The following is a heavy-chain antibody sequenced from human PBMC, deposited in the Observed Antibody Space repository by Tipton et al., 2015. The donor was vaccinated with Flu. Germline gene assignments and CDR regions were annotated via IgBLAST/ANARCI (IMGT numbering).Heavy chain of an antibody. V-gene: IGHV4-4*07. CDR2: IYTSGST. D-gene: IGHD3-22*01. Sequence: TLSLTCTVSGGSISSYYWSWIRQPAGKGLEWIGRIYTSGSTNYNPSLKSRVTMSVDTSKNQFSLKLSSVTAADTAVYYCERDTGLIYYDSSGYYPGSDAFDIWGQGTMVTVSS. CDR1: GGSISSYY. J-gene: IGHJ3*02. CDR3: ERDTGLIYYDSSGYYPGSDAFDI.